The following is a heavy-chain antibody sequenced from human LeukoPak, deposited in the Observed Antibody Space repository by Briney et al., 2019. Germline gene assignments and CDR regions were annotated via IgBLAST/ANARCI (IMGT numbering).Heavy chain of an antibody. CDR2: ISGGGDST. Sequence: GGSLRLSCAASGFTFRSYAMTWVRQAPGKGLEWVSAISGGGDSTYYEDSVKGRFTISRDNSKNTLHLQMNSLRAEDTAVYYCAKDPNYYDSSGHTHYFDNWGQGTLVTVSS. D-gene: IGHD3-22*01. CDR3: AKDPNYYDSSGHTHYFDN. V-gene: IGHV3-23*01. J-gene: IGHJ4*02. CDR1: GFTFRSYA.